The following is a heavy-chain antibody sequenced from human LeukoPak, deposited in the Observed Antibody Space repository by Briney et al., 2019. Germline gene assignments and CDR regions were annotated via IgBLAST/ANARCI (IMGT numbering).Heavy chain of an antibody. V-gene: IGHV3-23*01. CDR2: IGGSGGST. J-gene: IGHJ3*02. Sequence: GGSLRLSCAASGFTFSSYAMSWVRQAPGKGLEWVSAIGGSGGSTYYADSVKGRFTISRDNSKNTLYLQMNSLRAEDTAVYYCAKAQRDGYNLDAFDIWGQGTMVTVSS. CDR3: AKAQRDGYNLDAFDI. D-gene: IGHD5-24*01. CDR1: GFTFSSYA.